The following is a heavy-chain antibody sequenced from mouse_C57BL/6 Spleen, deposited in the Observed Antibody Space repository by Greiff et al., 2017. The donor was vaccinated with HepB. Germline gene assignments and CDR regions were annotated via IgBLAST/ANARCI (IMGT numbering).Heavy chain of an antibody. D-gene: IGHD1-1*01. CDR3: ARDYYGSSLDY. CDR2: ISYDGSN. V-gene: IGHV3-6*01. CDR1: GYSITSGYY. J-gene: IGHJ2*01. Sequence: EVQVVESGPGLVKPSQSLSLTCSVTGYSITSGYYWNWIRQFPGNKLEWMGYISYDGSNNYNPSLKNRISITRDTSKNQFFLKLNSVTTEDTATYYCARDYYGSSLDYGGQGTTLTVSS.